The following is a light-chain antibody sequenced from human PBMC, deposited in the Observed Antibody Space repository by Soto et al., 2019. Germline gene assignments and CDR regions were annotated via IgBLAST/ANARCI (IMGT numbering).Light chain of an antibody. CDR3: QQYYRTPPT. CDR2: WAS. V-gene: IGKV4-1*01. Sequence: DIVMTQSPDSLAVSLGERATINCKSSQSVLYSSNNKNYLAWYQQKPGQSPKLLIYWASTRESGVPDRFSGRGSGTDFTLTISSLQAEDVAVYYCQQYYRTPPTFGQGTKV. J-gene: IGKJ1*01. CDR1: QSVLYSSNNKNY.